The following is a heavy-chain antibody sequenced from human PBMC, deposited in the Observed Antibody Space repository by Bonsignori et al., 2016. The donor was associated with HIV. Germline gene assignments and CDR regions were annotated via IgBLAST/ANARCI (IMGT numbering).Heavy chain of an antibody. Sequence: VRQAPGKGLEWVANIKQDGSEKYYVDSVKGRFTISRDNAKNSLYLQMNSLRAEDTAVYYCARKTLVRGPYYFDYWGQGTLVTVSS. D-gene: IGHD3-10*01. J-gene: IGHJ4*02. CDR3: ARKTLVRGPYYFDY. CDR2: IKQDGSEK. V-gene: IGHV3-7*01.